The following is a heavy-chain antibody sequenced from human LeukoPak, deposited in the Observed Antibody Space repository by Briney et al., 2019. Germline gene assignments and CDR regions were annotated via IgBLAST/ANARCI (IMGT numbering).Heavy chain of an antibody. Sequence: PGGSLRLSCAASGFTFDDYAMHWVRQAPGKGLEWVSLISWDGGRTYYADSVKGRFTISRDNSKNSLFLQMNSLRTEDTALYYCAKDMQQVVRNYYYYYMDVWGKGTTVTVSS. J-gene: IGHJ6*03. V-gene: IGHV3-43D*03. CDR1: GFTFDDYA. D-gene: IGHD6-13*01. CDR3: AKDMQQVVRNYYYYYMDV. CDR2: ISWDGGRT.